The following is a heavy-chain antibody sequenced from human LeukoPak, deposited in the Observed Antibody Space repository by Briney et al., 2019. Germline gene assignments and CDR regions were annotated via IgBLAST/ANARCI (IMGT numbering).Heavy chain of an antibody. Sequence: GGSLRLSCAASGFTFSSYAMSWVRQAPGKGLEWVAVISYDGSNKYYADSVKGRFTISRDNSKNTLYLQMNSLRAEDTAIYYCAKSPDVAGTGRFDYWGQGTLVTVSS. V-gene: IGHV3-30-3*02. CDR3: AKSPDVAGTGRFDY. CDR2: ISYDGSNK. CDR1: GFTFSSYA. D-gene: IGHD3-10*01. J-gene: IGHJ4*02.